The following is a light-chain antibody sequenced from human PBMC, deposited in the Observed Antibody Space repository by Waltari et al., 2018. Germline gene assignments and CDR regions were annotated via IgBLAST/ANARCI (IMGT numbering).Light chain of an antibody. CDR2: EVT. Sequence: QSGLTQPASVSGSPGQSITISCTGTSRDVGNYNLVSWYQHHPGKAPKLIIYEVTKRTSGVSDRFSASKSANTASLTIPGLQTEDEADYYCCSYAGLGTYVFGTGTKVTVL. CDR1: SRDVGNYNL. V-gene: IGLV2-23*02. J-gene: IGLJ1*01. CDR3: CSYAGLGTYV.